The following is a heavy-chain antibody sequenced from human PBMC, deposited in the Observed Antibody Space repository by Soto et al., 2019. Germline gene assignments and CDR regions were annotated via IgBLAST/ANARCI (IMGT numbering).Heavy chain of an antibody. V-gene: IGHV3-23*01. CDR3: AKSQGLFYYYAMDV. D-gene: IGHD3-9*01. CDR1: GLTFRTYA. J-gene: IGHJ6*02. Sequence: EVQLLESGGGLVQPGGSLRLSCAASGLTFRTYAMSWVRQAPGEGLEWVSGINNLGTNTNHADSVKGRFSISRDNSKNTLYLQMESLRAEDTAVYYCAKSQGLFYYYAMDVWGQGTTVTVSS. CDR2: INNLGTNT.